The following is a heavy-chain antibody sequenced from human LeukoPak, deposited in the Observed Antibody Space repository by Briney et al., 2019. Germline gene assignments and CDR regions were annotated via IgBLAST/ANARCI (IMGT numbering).Heavy chain of an antibody. CDR3: ARGETMDV. V-gene: IGHV3-7*01. Sequence: GGSLRLSCVALGFSFETYWMSWVRQAPGKGPEWVANINEDGSEKHYVGSVRGRFTISRDNADNSLHLKMNSLRPEDMAVYYCARGETMDVWGKGTTVTVSS. D-gene: IGHD5-24*01. CDR2: INEDGSEK. J-gene: IGHJ6*03. CDR1: GFSFETYW.